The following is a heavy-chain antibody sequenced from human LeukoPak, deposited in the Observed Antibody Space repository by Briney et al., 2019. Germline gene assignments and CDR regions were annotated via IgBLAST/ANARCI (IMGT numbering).Heavy chain of an antibody. CDR3: ARFGDQSSITMVRGVSAFDI. CDR2: LNHSGGT. D-gene: IGHD3-10*01. J-gene: IGHJ3*02. Sequence: KSSETLSLTRAVYGGSFSGYYWSWIPQPPGKGLEWIGKLNHSGGTDYKASLKSRVTISVDTSKNQFSLKLSSVTAADTAVYYCARFGDQSSITMVRGVSAFDIWGQGAMVTVSS. V-gene: IGHV4-34*01. CDR1: GGSFSGYY.